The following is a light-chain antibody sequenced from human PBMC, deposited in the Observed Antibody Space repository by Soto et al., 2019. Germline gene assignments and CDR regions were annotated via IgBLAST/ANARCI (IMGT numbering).Light chain of an antibody. Sequence: QSALTQPASVSGSPGQSITISCTGTSTDVGGYNYVSWYQQHPGKAPKLLISDVSNRPSGVSFRFSGSKSGNTASLTISGLQAEDEADYYCNSYSGDPTLDLFGTGTKLTVL. CDR2: DVS. CDR1: STDVGGYNY. J-gene: IGLJ1*01. CDR3: NSYSGDPTLDL. V-gene: IGLV2-14*01.